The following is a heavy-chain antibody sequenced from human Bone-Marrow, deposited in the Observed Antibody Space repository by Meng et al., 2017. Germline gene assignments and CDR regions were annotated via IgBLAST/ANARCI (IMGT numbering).Heavy chain of an antibody. CDR3: AREDRYYYDSRVDY. Sequence: QVTLQQLGAGLLKPSETLSLTCAVYGGSFSGYYWSWIRQPPGKGLEWIGEINHSGSTNYNPSLKSRVTISVDTSKNQFSLKLSSVTAADTAVYYCAREDRYYYDSRVDYWGQGTLVTVSS. V-gene: IGHV4-34*01. J-gene: IGHJ4*02. CDR2: INHSGST. CDR1: GGSFSGYY. D-gene: IGHD3-22*01.